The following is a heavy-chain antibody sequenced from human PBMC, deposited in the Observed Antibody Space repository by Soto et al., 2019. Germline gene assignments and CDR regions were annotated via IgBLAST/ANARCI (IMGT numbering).Heavy chain of an antibody. CDR3: AARGYSYGYYYGMDV. CDR2: INPSGGST. V-gene: IGHV1-46*01. Sequence: ASVKVSCKASGYTFTSYYMHWVRQAPGQGLEWMGIINPSGGSTSYAQKFQGRVTMTRDTSTSTVYMELSSLRSEDTAVYYCAARGYSYGYYYGMDVWGQGTTVTVSS. D-gene: IGHD5-18*01. J-gene: IGHJ6*02. CDR1: GYTFTSYY.